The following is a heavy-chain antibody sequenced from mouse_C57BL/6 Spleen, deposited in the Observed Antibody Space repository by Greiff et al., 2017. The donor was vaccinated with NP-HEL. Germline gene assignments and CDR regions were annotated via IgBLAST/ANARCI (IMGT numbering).Heavy chain of an antibody. CDR3: ARTYYSNEFAY. Sequence: EVQLKQSGPVLVKPGASVKMSCKASGYTFTDYYMNWVKQSHGKSLEWIGVINPYNGGTSYNQKFKGKATLTVDKSSSTAYMELNSLTSEDSAVYYCARTYYSNEFAYWRQGTLVTVSA. CDR2: INPYNGGT. CDR1: GYTFTDYY. V-gene: IGHV1-19*01. D-gene: IGHD2-5*01. J-gene: IGHJ3*01.